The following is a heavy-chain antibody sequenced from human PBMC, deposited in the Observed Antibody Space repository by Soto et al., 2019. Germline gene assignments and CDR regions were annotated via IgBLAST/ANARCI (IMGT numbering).Heavy chain of an antibody. CDR2: IRAVGHVK. CDR3: ARGHYGLDV. Sequence: GGSLRLSCAASQFTYNIYWMTWVRQAPGKGLEWVASIRAVGHVKHYADSVKGRFTISRDDAKKSVILQMDSLRVEDTAVYYCARGHYGLDVWGQGTTVTVSS. J-gene: IGHJ6*02. D-gene: IGHD3-10*01. V-gene: IGHV3-7*03. CDR1: QFTYNIYW.